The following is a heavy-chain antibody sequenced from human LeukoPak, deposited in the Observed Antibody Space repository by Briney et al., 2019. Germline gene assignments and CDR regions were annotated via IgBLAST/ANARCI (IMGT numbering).Heavy chain of an antibody. CDR2: IYYSGST. J-gene: IGHJ4*02. CDR3: ARDGLRGARPSQQVYFDY. D-gene: IGHD6-6*01. CDR1: GGSISSGDYY. V-gene: IGHV4-30-4*08. Sequence: PSQTLSLTCTVSGGSISSGDYYWSWIRQPPGKGLEWIGYIYYSGSTYYNPSLKSRVTISVDTSKNQFSLKLSSVTAADTAVYYCARDGLRGARPSQQVYFDYWGQGTLVTVSS.